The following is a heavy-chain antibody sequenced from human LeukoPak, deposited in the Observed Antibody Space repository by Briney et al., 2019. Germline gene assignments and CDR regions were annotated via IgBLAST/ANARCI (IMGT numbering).Heavy chain of an antibody. D-gene: IGHD3-16*02. CDR1: GYTFTSYA. CDR2: INPNTGNP. J-gene: IGHJ4*02. Sequence: ASVKVSCTASGYTFTSYAMNWVRQAPGQGLEWMGWINPNTGNPTYAQAFTGRFVFSLDTSVSTAYLQISSLKAEDTAVYYCARACQPLGGLSFPDYWGQGTLVTVSS. V-gene: IGHV7-4-1*02. CDR3: ARACQPLGGLSFPDY.